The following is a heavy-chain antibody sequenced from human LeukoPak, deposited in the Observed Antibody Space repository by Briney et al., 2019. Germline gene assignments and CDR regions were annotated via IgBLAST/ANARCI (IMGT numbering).Heavy chain of an antibody. Sequence: GRSLRLSCAASGFTFSSYAMHWVRQAPGKGLEWVAVISYDGSNKYYADSVKGRFTISRDNSKNTLYLRMNSLRAEDTAVYYCARERTGFDYWGQGTLVTVSS. V-gene: IGHV3-30-3*01. CDR1: GFTFSSYA. D-gene: IGHD3/OR15-3a*01. CDR2: ISYDGSNK. J-gene: IGHJ4*02. CDR3: ARERTGFDY.